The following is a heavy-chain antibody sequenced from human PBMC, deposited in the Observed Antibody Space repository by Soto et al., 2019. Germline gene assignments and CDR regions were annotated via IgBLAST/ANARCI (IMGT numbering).Heavy chain of an antibody. CDR2: INAYNGNT. CDR3: ARVPSSSYHYFDY. Sequence: ASVKVSCKASGYTFTSYGISLVRQAPGQGLEWMGWINAYNGNTNYAQKLQGRVTMTTDNSKNTLYLQMSSLRAEDTAVYYCARVPSSSYHYFDYWGQGTLVTVSS. V-gene: IGHV1-18*01. J-gene: IGHJ4*02. D-gene: IGHD2-2*01. CDR1: GYTFTSYG.